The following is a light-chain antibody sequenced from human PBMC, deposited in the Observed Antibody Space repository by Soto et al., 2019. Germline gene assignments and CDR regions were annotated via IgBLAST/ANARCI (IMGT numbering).Light chain of an antibody. CDR1: SNDVGGYNS. CDR2: EVS. V-gene: IGLV2-8*01. CDR3: SSYAGSNNLV. Sequence: QSALTQPPSASGSPGQSVTIPCTGTSNDVGGYNSVSWYQQHPGKVPKLMIYEVSKRPSGVPDRFSGSKSGNTASLTVSGLQAEDEADYYCSSYAGSNNLVFGGGTKLTVL. J-gene: IGLJ2*01.